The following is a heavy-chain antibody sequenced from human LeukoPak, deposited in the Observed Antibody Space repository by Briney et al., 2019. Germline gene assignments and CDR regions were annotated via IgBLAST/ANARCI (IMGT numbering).Heavy chain of an antibody. J-gene: IGHJ5*02. D-gene: IGHD3-3*01. V-gene: IGHV1-2*02. CDR1: GYTFTGYY. Sequence: ASVKVSCKASGYTFTGYYMHWVRQAPGQGLEWMGWINPNSGGTNYAQKFQGRVTMTRDTSISTAYMELSRLRSDDTAVYYCARDRRVSVLRFLEWLPTRTYNWFDPWGQGTLVTVSS. CDR3: ARDRRVSVLRFLEWLPTRTYNWFDP. CDR2: INPNSGGT.